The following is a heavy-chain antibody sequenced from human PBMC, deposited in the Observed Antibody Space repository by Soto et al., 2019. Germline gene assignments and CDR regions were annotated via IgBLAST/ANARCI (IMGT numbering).Heavy chain of an antibody. CDR3: AGKDSGYADYMDV. D-gene: IGHD5-12*01. V-gene: IGHV4-31*03. CDR1: GGSISRGGYY. Sequence: QVQLQESGPGLVKPSQTLSLTCTVSGGSISRGGYYWSWIRQHPGKGLEWIGYIYYSGGTYYNPSRKSRVTREVDTYENQFSLRLSSVTDAATAVYYCAGKDSGYADYMDVWGKGTTVTVSS. CDR2: IYYSGGT. J-gene: IGHJ6*03.